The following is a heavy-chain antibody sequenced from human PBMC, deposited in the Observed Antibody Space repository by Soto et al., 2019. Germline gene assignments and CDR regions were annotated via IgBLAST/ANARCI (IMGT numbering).Heavy chain of an antibody. CDR3: ARGELSGHDY. Sequence: PSETLSLTCTVSGGSISSSSYYWGWIRQPPGKGLEWIGSIYYSGSTYYNPSLKSRVTISVDTSKNQFSLKLSSVTAADTAVYYCARGELSGHDYWGQGTLVTVSS. V-gene: IGHV4-39*01. D-gene: IGHD3-16*02. CDR1: GGSISSSSYY. J-gene: IGHJ4*02. CDR2: IYYSGST.